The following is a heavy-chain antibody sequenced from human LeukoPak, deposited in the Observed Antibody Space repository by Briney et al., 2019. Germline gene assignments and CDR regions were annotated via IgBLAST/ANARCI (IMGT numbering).Heavy chain of an antibody. J-gene: IGHJ3*02. V-gene: IGHV4-34*01. CDR3: AKATLQLWPRTAAFDI. CDR2: INHSGST. Sequence: SETLSLTCAVYGGSFSGYYWSRIRQPPGKGLEWIGEINHSGSTNYNPSLKSRVTISVDTSKNQFSLKLSSVTAADTAVYYCAKATLQLWPRTAAFDIWGQGTMVTVSS. CDR1: GGSFSGYY. D-gene: IGHD5-18*01.